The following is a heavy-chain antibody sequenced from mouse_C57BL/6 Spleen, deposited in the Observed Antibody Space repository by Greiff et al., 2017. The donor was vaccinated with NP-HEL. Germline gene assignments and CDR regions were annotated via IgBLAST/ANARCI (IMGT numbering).Heavy chain of an antibody. CDR1: GYAFTNYL. CDR2: INPGSGGT. D-gene: IGHD2-5*01. CDR3: ARNYYSNYWYFDV. Sequence: VQLQQSGAELVRPGTSVKVSCKASGYAFTNYLIEWVKQRPGQGLEWIGVINPGSGGTNYNEKFKGKATLTADKSSSTAYMQLSSLTSEDSAVYFCARNYYSNYWYFDVWGTGTTVTVSS. V-gene: IGHV1-54*01. J-gene: IGHJ1*03.